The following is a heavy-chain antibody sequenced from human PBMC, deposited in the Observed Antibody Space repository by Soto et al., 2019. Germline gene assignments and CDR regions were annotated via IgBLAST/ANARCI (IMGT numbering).Heavy chain of an antibody. V-gene: IGHV3-23*01. D-gene: IGHD5-18*01. Sequence: GGSLRLSCAASGFTYSGDAMSWVRQAPGKGLEWVSAISGSGGSTYYADSVKGRFTISRDNSKNTLYLQMNSLRAEDTAVYYCAKNPYGYPPFYFDYWGQGTLVTVSS. J-gene: IGHJ4*02. CDR1: GFTYSGDA. CDR2: ISGSGGST. CDR3: AKNPYGYPPFYFDY.